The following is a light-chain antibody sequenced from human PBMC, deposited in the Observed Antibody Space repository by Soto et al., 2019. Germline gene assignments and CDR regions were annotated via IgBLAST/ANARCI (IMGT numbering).Light chain of an antibody. V-gene: IGKV3-11*01. CDR2: VAS. CDR1: QSVTNY. CDR3: QQRSNWPSGT. J-gene: IGKJ1*01. Sequence: EIVLTQSPATLSLSPGERATLSCRASQSVTNYLAWYQQIPGQAPRLLIYVASNRATGIPARFSGSGSGTDVTLTISSLEPEDFAVYYCQQRSNWPSGTFVQGTKVQIK.